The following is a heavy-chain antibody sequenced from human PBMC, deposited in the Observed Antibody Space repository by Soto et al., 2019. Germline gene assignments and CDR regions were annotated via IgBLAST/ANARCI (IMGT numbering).Heavy chain of an antibody. Sequence: QLTLKESGPPLVKPTQTLTLTCTYSGFSRRTTGAGVGWIRQPPGKALEWLGIIYWNEDKRYSPSLKNRFTLTSDISKSQVALTMTNMDPVDTATYYCAHTWGLTFDYWGQGTLVIVSS. V-gene: IGHV2-5*01. CDR1: GFSRRTTGAG. CDR2: IYWNEDK. CDR3: AHTWGLTFDY. D-gene: IGHD3-16*01. J-gene: IGHJ4*02.